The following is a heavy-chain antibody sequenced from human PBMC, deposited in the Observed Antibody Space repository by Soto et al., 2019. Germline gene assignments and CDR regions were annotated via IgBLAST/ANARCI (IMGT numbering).Heavy chain of an antibody. Sequence: PSQTLSLTRAISGDSVSSNSAAWNWIRQSPSRGLEWLGRTYYRSKWYNDYAVSVKSRITINPDTSKNQFSLQLNSVTPEDTAVYYCARGRYYDFWSQEFYYYGMDVWGQGTTVTVSS. J-gene: IGHJ6*02. CDR3: ARGRYYDFWSQEFYYYGMDV. D-gene: IGHD3-3*01. CDR2: TYYRSKWYN. V-gene: IGHV6-1*01. CDR1: GDSVSSNSAA.